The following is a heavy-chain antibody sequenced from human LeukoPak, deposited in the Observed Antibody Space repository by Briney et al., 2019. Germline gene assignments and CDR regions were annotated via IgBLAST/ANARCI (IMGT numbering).Heavy chain of an antibody. J-gene: IGHJ4*02. D-gene: IGHD3-3*01. CDR1: GFTFSSYN. CDR3: ASGVNYFDY. CDR2: ISSRSSYI. V-gene: IGHV3-21*01. Sequence: GGSLTLSCAPSGFTFSSYNMKWVRQAPGKGLEWVSSISSRSSYIFYADSVKGRFTISRDNAKKSLYLQMNSLRAEDTAVYYCASGVNYFDYWGQGTLVTVSS.